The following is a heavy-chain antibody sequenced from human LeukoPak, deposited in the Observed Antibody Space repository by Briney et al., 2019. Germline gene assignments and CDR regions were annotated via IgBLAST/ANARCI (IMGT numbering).Heavy chain of an antibody. V-gene: IGHV1-2*02. CDR2: IKPSSGGT. CDR3: ARDLAGSGYYDY. J-gene: IGHJ4*02. D-gene: IGHD6-19*01. Sequence: ASVKVSCKASGYTFTGYFMHCVRQAPGQGLEWMGWIKPSSGGTNYAQKFQGRVTMTRDTSISTAYIELSRLTSDDTAMYYCARDLAGSGYYDYWGQGTLVTVSS. CDR1: GYTFTGYF.